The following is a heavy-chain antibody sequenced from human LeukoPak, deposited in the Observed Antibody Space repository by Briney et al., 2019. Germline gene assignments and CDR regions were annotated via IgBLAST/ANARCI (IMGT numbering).Heavy chain of an antibody. CDR2: IYYSGST. D-gene: IGHD1-26*01. J-gene: IGHJ4*02. CDR1: GGSISSYY. Sequence: PSETLSLTCTVSGGSISSYYWSWIRQPPGKGLEWIGYIYYSGSTNYNPSLKSRVTISVDTSKNQFSLKLSSVTAADTVVYYCARVPVYSGTYFDYWGQGTLVTVSS. V-gene: IGHV4-59*08. CDR3: ARVPVYSGTYFDY.